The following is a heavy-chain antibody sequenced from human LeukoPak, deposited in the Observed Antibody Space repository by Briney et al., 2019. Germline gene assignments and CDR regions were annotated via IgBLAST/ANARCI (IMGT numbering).Heavy chain of an antibody. CDR3: ARRGHYYDSSDDY. Sequence: SVKVSCKASGGTFSSYAIIWVRQAPGQGLEWMGRIIPILGIANYAQKFQGRVTITADKSTSTAYMELSSLRSEDTAVYYCARRGHYYDSSDDYWGQGTLVTVSS. CDR2: IIPILGIA. V-gene: IGHV1-69*04. D-gene: IGHD3-22*01. CDR1: GGTFSSYA. J-gene: IGHJ4*02.